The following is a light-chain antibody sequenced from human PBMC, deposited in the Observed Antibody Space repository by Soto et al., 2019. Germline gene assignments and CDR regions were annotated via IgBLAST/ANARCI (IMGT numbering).Light chain of an antibody. CDR2: GAS. J-gene: IGKJ3*01. CDR1: QSVSSSY. V-gene: IGKV3-20*01. Sequence: EIVLTQSPGTLSLSPGERATLSCRASQSVSSSYLAWYQQKPGQAPRLLIYGASSRATGIPDRFSGSGSGTDFTLTISRLEPEDFEVYYCQQYGFTFGPGTKVDIK. CDR3: QQYGFT.